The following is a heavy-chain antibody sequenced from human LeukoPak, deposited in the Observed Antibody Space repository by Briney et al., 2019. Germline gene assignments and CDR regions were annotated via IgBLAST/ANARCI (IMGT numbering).Heavy chain of an antibody. Sequence: QPGRSLRLSCAASGFTFSSYAMHWVRQAPGKGLEWVAVISYDGSNKYYADSVKGRFTISRDNSKNTLYLQMNSLRAEDTAVYYCASLPRSGSRDYWGQGTLVTVSS. V-gene: IGHV3-30*04. J-gene: IGHJ4*02. CDR3: ASLPRSGSRDY. CDR2: ISYDGSNK. CDR1: GFTFSSYA. D-gene: IGHD3-3*01.